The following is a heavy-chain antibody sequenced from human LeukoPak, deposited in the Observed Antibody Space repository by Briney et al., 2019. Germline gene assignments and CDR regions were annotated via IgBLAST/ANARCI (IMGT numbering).Heavy chain of an antibody. Sequence: PGGSLRLSCAASGFTFSSYGMHWVRQAPGKGLEWVAVISYDGSNKYYADSVKGRFTISRDNSKNTLYLQMNSLRAEDTAVYYCAKEDRNYDFWSGYYTGGFDPWGQGTLVTVSS. CDR2: ISYDGSNK. CDR3: AKEDRNYDFWSGYYTGGFDP. D-gene: IGHD3-3*01. CDR1: GFTFSSYG. V-gene: IGHV3-30*18. J-gene: IGHJ5*02.